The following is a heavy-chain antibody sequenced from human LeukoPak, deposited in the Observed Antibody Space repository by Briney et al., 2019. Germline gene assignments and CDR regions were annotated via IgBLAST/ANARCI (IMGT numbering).Heavy chain of an antibody. Sequence: GGSLRLSCAASGFTFSSYAMSWVRQAPGKGLEWVSAISGSGGSTYYADSVKGRFTISRDNSKNTLYLQMNSLRAGDTAVHYCAKDLVPGSYYFDYWGQGTLVTVSS. J-gene: IGHJ4*02. V-gene: IGHV3-23*01. CDR1: GFTFSSYA. CDR2: ISGSGGST. D-gene: IGHD6-6*01. CDR3: AKDLVPGSYYFDY.